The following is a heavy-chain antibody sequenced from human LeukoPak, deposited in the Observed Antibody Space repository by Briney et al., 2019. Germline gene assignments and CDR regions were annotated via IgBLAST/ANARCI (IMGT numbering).Heavy chain of an antibody. CDR3: ARDPPLLWFGGLSPTPDY. V-gene: IGHV3-48*01. D-gene: IGHD3-10*01. J-gene: IGHJ4*02. Sequence: GGSLRLSCAASGFTFSSYSMNWVRQAPGKGLEWVSYISSSSSTIYYADSVKGRFTISRDNAKNSLYLQMNSLRAEDTAVYYCARDPPLLWFGGLSPTPDYWGQGTLVTVSS. CDR1: GFTFSSYS. CDR2: ISSSSSTI.